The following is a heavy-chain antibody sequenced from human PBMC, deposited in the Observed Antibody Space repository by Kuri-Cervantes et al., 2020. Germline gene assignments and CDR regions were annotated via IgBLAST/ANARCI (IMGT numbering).Heavy chain of an antibody. J-gene: IGHJ4*02. D-gene: IGHD2-15*01. CDR3: ARERISGGSCFDY. V-gene: IGHV3-9*01. Sequence: SLKISCAASGFTFDDYAMHWVRQAPGKGLEWVSGISWNSGSIGYADSVKGRFTISRDNAKNSLYLQMNSLRAEDTAVYYCARERISGGSCFDYWGQGTLVTVSS. CDR1: GFTFDDYA. CDR2: ISWNSGSI.